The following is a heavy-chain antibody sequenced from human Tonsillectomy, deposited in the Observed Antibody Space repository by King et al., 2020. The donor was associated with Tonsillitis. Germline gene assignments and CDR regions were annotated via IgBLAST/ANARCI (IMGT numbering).Heavy chain of an antibody. Sequence: VQLVESGGGLVKPGGSLRLSCAASGFTFSDYYMSWIRQAPGKGLEWVSYISSSSIYTNYADSVKGRFTVSRDNAKKSLYLQMNSLRAEDTAVYYCAGVRCGGSCPGWFDPWGQGTLVTVSS. CDR3: AGVRCGGSCPGWFDP. D-gene: IGHD2-15*01. J-gene: IGHJ5*02. CDR2: ISSSSIYT. V-gene: IGHV3-11*05. CDR1: GFTFSDYY.